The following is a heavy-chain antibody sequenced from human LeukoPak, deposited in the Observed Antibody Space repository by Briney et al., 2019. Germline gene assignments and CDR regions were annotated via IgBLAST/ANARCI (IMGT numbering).Heavy chain of an antibody. V-gene: IGHV1-2*02. CDR1: GYTFTGYY. CDR2: INPNSGGT. Sequence: VAPVKVSCKASGYTFTGYYMHWVRQAPGQGLEWMGWINPNSGGTNYAQKFQGRVTMTRDTSISTAYMELSRLRSDDTAVYYCAREEIYSSSWYLGYYYYYGMDVWGQGTTVTVSS. J-gene: IGHJ6*02. D-gene: IGHD6-13*01. CDR3: AREEIYSSSWYLGYYYYYGMDV.